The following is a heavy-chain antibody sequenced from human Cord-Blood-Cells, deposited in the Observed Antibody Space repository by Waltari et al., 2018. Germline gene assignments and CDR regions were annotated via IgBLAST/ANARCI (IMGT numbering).Heavy chain of an antibody. CDR3: AQGCSSTSCPMPHFDY. D-gene: IGHD2-2*01. Sequence: QVQLVQSGSELKKPGASVKVSCKASGYTFTSYAVNWLRQAPGQGLEWMGWINTNTGNPTYAQGFTGRFVFSLDTSVSTAYLQISSLKAEDTAVYYCAQGCSSTSCPMPHFDYWGQGTLVTVSS. V-gene: IGHV7-4-1*02. CDR1: GYTFTSYA. J-gene: IGHJ4*02. CDR2: INTNTGNP.